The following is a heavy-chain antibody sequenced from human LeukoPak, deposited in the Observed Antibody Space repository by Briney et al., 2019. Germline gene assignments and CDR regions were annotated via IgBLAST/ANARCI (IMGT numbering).Heavy chain of an antibody. CDR3: ARAVEMATVYFDY. J-gene: IGHJ4*02. Sequence: GESLKISCKGSGYSFTSYWIGWVRQMPGKGLEWMGIIYPGDSDTRYSPSFQGQVTTSADKSISTAYLQWSSLKASDTAMYYCARAVEMATVYFDYWGQGTLVTVSS. D-gene: IGHD5-24*01. CDR2: IYPGDSDT. CDR1: GYSFTSYW. V-gene: IGHV5-51*01.